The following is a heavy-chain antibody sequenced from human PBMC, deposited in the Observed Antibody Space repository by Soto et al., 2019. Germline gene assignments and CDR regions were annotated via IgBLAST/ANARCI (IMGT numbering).Heavy chain of an antibody. CDR3: AREAARPHYFDY. J-gene: IGHJ4*02. CDR1: GGTFSSYA. CDR2: IIPIFGTA. V-gene: IGHV1-69*13. D-gene: IGHD6-6*01. Sequence: AVKVSCKASGGTFSSYAISWVRQAPGQGLEWMGGIIPIFGTANYAQKFQGRVTITADESTSTAYMELSSLRSEDAAVYYCAREAARPHYFDYWGQGTLVTVSS.